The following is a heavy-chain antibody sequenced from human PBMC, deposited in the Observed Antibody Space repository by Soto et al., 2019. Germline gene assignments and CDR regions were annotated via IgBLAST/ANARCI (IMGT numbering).Heavy chain of an antibody. D-gene: IGHD2-21*01. CDR3: ARDNESVVGPRNY. CDR2: IIPIFGTA. Sequence: GASVEVAGKASGGTFSSYAISWMRQAPGQGLEWMGGIIPIFGTANYAQKFQGRVTITADKSTSTAYMELSSLRSEDTAVYYCARDNESVVGPRNYWGPGTLVTVSS. J-gene: IGHJ4*02. CDR1: GGTFSSYA. V-gene: IGHV1-69*06.